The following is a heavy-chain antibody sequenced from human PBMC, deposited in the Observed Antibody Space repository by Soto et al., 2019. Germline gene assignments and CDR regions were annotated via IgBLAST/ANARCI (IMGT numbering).Heavy chain of an antibody. D-gene: IGHD3-3*01. CDR2: ISGSGGST. J-gene: IGHJ4*02. CDR1: GFTFSSYA. CDR3: AEARYYDFWSGYFPPVDY. Sequence: EVQLLESGGGLVQPGGSLRLSCAASGFTFSSYAMSWVRQAPGKGLEWVSAISGSGGSTYYADSVKGRLTISRDNSKSTLYLQMNSLRAEDTAVYYCAEARYYDFWSGYFPPVDYWGQGTLVTVSS. V-gene: IGHV3-23*01.